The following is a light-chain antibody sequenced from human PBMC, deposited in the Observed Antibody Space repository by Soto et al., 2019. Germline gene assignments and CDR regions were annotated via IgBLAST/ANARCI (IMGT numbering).Light chain of an antibody. Sequence: DIQMTQSPSTLSASVGDRVTITCRASQSISSRLACYQQKPGKAPQVLIYKASSLQSGVPSRFSGSGSGTEFTLTISSLQPDDFATYYCQHYTLYSASFGPGTKVDIK. CDR3: QHYTLYSAS. J-gene: IGKJ3*01. V-gene: IGKV1-5*03. CDR1: QSISSR. CDR2: KAS.